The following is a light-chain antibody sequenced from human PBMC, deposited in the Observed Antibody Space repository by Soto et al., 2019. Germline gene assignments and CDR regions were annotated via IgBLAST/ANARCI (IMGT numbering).Light chain of an antibody. CDR1: QSVSIW. Sequence: DIQMTQSPSTLSASVGDRVTITCRASQSVSIWLAWYQHKPGKAPKRLIYKASTLESGVPSRFSGSGSGTEFTLTISSLQPDDFAAYYCQQYITFPRTFGQGTKVEIK. CDR3: QQYITFPRT. CDR2: KAS. J-gene: IGKJ1*01. V-gene: IGKV1-5*03.